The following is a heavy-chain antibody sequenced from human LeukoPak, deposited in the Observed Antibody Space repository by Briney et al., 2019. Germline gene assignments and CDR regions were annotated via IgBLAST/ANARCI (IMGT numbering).Heavy chain of an antibody. CDR2: IKSDGSST. CDR1: GFTFSSYW. CDR3: ARNPPATDRYSSGWYHHDYYYGMDV. V-gene: IGHV3-74*01. Sequence: GGSLRLSCAASGFTFSSYWMHWVRQAPGKGLVWVSRIKSDGSSTRYADSVKGRFTISRDNAKNTLWLQMNSLRAEDTAVYYCARNPPATDRYSSGWYHHDYYYGMDVWGQGTTVTVSS. D-gene: IGHD6-19*01. J-gene: IGHJ6*02.